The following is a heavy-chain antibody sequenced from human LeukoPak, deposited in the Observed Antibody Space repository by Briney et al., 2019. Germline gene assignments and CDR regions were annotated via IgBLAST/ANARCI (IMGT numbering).Heavy chain of an antibody. CDR3: AKGGYDILAGSHYGMDV. CDR2: ISGSGGST. J-gene: IGHJ6*04. CDR1: GFTFSSYA. Sequence: GGSLRLYCAASGFTFSSYAMSWVRQAPGKGLEWVSAISGSGGSTYYADSVKGRFTISRDNSKNTLYLQMNSLRAEDTAVYYCAKGGYDILAGSHYGMDVWGKGTTVTVSS. V-gene: IGHV3-23*01. D-gene: IGHD3-9*01.